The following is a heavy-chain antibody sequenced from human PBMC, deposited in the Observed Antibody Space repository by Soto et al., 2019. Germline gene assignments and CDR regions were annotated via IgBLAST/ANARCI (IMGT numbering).Heavy chain of an antibody. J-gene: IGHJ6*02. CDR1: GFTFSSYW. Sequence: EVQLVESGGGLVQPGGSLRLSCAASGFTFSSYWMSWVRQAPGKGLEWVANIKQDGSEKYYVDSVKGRFTISRDNAKNSLYLQMNGLRAEDTSVYYCARDGSGSYYNYYYGMDVWGQGTTVTVSS. CDR3: ARDGSGSYYNYYYGMDV. CDR2: IKQDGSEK. V-gene: IGHV3-7*01. D-gene: IGHD3-10*01.